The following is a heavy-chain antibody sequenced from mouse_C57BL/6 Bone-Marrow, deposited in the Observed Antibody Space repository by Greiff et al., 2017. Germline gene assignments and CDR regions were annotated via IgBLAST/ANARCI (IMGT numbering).Heavy chain of an antibody. V-gene: IGHV1-55*01. Sequence: QVQLKQSGAELVKPGASVKMSCKASGYTFTSYWITWVKQRPGQGLEWIGDIYPGSGSTNYNEKFKSKATLTVDTSSSTAYMQLSSLTSEDSAVYYGARGRYDGYFAWFAYWGQGTLVTVSA. CDR1: GYTFTSYW. D-gene: IGHD2-3*01. CDR2: IYPGSGST. CDR3: ARGRYDGYFAWFAY. J-gene: IGHJ3*01.